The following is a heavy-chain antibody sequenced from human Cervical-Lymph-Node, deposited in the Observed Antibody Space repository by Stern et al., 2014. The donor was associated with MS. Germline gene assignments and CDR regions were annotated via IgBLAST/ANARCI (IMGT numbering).Heavy chain of an antibody. CDR1: GGTFGNHA. D-gene: IGHD3-3*01. Sequence: QVQLVQSGAGVERPGSSLTLSCKASGGTFGNHAINWVRQAPGQGLEWMGGIIRLCDTIDYAQRFHGRVTIIAAGPTSTVSMELSSLKSDDTAVYYCARGCRYRDFWSASYGHFEYWGQGTLITVSS. V-gene: IGHV1-69*01. CDR3: ARGCRYRDFWSASYGHFEY. J-gene: IGHJ4*02. CDR2: IIRLCDTI.